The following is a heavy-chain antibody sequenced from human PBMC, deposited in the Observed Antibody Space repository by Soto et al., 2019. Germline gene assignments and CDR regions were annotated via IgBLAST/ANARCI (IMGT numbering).Heavy chain of an antibody. CDR3: ARHEGDGYNFDY. Sequence: QLQLQESGPGLVKASETLSLTCTVSGGSISSSSYYWGWIRQPPGKGLEWIGSIYYSESTYYNPSLKRRVTISVDTSKNQFSLKLVSVTAADTAVYYCARHEGDGYNFDYWGQGTLVTVSS. V-gene: IGHV4-39*01. D-gene: IGHD5-12*01. J-gene: IGHJ4*02. CDR1: GGSISSSSYY. CDR2: IYYSEST.